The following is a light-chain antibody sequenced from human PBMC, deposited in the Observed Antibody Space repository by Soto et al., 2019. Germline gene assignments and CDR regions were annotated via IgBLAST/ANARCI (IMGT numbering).Light chain of an antibody. CDR1: QSVSSN. J-gene: IGKJ2*01. Sequence: EIMMTQSPATLSVSPGERATLSCRASQSVSSNLAWYQQKPGQAPRLLIYGASTRATGIPARFSGSGSGTEFTLTISSLQSEDFAVYYCQQYNNCPPNTFGQGTKLEIK. CDR3: QQYNNCPPNT. V-gene: IGKV3-15*01. CDR2: GAS.